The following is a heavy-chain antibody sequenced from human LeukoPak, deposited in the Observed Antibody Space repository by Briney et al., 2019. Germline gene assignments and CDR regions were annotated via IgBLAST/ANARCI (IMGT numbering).Heavy chain of an antibody. D-gene: IGHD4-17*01. CDR2: ISWNSGSI. V-gene: IGHV3-9*01. J-gene: IGHJ4*02. CDR3: AKTPRYGDYYFDY. Sequence: GRSLRLSCAASGFTFDDYAMHWVRQAPGKGLEWVSGISWNSGSIGYADSMKGRFTISRDNAKNSLYLQMNSLRAEDTALYYCAKTPRYGDYYFDYWGQGTLSPSPQ. CDR1: GFTFDDYA.